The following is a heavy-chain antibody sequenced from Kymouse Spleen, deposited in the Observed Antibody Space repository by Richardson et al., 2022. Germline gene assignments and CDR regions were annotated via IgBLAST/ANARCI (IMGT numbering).Heavy chain of an antibody. CDR2: IKSKTDGGTT. V-gene: IGHV3-15*01. D-gene: IGHD1-26*01. CDR1: GFTFSNAW. Sequence: EVQLVESGGGLVKPGGSLRLSCAASGFTFSNAWMSWVRQAPGKGLEWVGRIKSKTDGGTTDYAAPVKGRFTISRDDSKNTLYLQMNSLKTEDTAVYYCTTSIVGATYFDYWGQGTLVTVSS. CDR3: TTSIVGATYFDY. J-gene: IGHJ4*02.